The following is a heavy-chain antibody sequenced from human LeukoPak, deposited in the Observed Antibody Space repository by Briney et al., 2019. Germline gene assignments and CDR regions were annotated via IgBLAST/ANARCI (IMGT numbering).Heavy chain of an antibody. CDR1: GGSFSGYY. Sequence: SETLSLTCAVYGGSFSGYYWSWIRQPPGKGLEWIGEIHHSGSTNYNPSLKSRVTISVDTSKNQFSLKLSSVTAADTAVYYCARLSVAGYYFDYWGQGTLVTVSS. J-gene: IGHJ4*02. V-gene: IGHV4-34*01. CDR2: IHHSGST. D-gene: IGHD6-19*01. CDR3: ARLSVAGYYFDY.